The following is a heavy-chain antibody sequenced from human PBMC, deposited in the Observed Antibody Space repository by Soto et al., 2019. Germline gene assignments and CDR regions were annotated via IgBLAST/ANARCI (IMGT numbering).Heavy chain of an antibody. D-gene: IGHD2-2*01. CDR2: IYYSGST. CDR1: GGSISSGDYY. V-gene: IGHV4-30-4*01. CDR3: AREVIVVVPAASNNWFGP. Sequence: SETLSLTCTVSGGSISSGDYYWSWIRQPPGKGLEWIGYIYYSGSTYYNPSLKSRVTISVDTSKNQFALKLSSVTAADTAVYYCAREVIVVVPAASNNWFGPWGQGTLVTVSS. J-gene: IGHJ5*02.